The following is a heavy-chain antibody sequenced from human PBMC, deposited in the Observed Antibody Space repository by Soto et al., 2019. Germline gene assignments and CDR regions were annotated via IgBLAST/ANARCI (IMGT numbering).Heavy chain of an antibody. J-gene: IGHJ5*02. CDR1: GGSFSGYY. Sequence: SETLSLTCAVYGGSFSGYYWSWIRQPPGKGLEWIGEINHSGSTNYNPSLKSRVTISVDTSKNQFSLKLSSVTAADTAVYYCARVHWRPRYFDWFHRGWFDPWGQGTLVNVSS. V-gene: IGHV4-34*01. CDR2: INHSGST. D-gene: IGHD3-9*01. CDR3: ARVHWRPRYFDWFHRGWFDP.